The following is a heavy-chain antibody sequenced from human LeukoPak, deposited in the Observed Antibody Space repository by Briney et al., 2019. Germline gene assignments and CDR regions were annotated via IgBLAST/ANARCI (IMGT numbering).Heavy chain of an antibody. V-gene: IGHV4-59*11. Sequence: SETLSLTCTVSGGSISSHYWSWIRQPPGKGLEWIGYIYYSGSTNYNPSLKSRVTISVDTSKNQFSQKLSSVTAADTAVYYCARVDDILTGYDNWFDPWGQGTLVTVSS. CDR1: GGSISSHY. CDR2: IYYSGST. J-gene: IGHJ5*02. D-gene: IGHD3-9*01. CDR3: ARVDDILTGYDNWFDP.